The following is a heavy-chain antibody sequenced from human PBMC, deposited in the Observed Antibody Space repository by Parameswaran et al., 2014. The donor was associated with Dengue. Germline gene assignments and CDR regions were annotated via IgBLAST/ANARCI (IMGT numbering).Heavy chain of an antibody. J-gene: IGHJ4*02. CDR2: IYPGDSDT. CDR3: ARQGKRWLQLGGYYFDY. V-gene: IGHV5-51*01. D-gene: IGHD5-24*01. Sequence: VRQMPGKGLEWMGIIYPGDSDTRYSPSFQGQVTISADKSISTAYLQWSSLKASDTAMYYCARQGKRWLQLGGYYFDYWGQGTLVTVSS.